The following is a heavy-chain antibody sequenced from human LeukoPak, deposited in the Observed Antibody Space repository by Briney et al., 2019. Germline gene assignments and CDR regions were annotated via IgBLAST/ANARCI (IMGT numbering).Heavy chain of an antibody. J-gene: IGHJ6*02. Sequence: GASVKVSCKASGYTFTGYYMHRVRQAPGQGLEWMGWINPNSGGTNYAQKFQGRVTMTRDTSISTAYMELSRLRSDDTAVYYCARECSGGSWLNYYYGMDVWGQGTTVTVSS. CDR1: GYTFTGYY. CDR2: INPNSGGT. D-gene: IGHD2-15*01. V-gene: IGHV1-2*02. CDR3: ARECSGGSWLNYYYGMDV.